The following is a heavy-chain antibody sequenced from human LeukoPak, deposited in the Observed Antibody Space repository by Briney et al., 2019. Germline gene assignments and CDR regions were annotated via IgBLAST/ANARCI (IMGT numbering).Heavy chain of an antibody. D-gene: IGHD3-3*01. Sequence: ASVKVSCKASGYTFTSYGISWVRQAPGQGLEWMGWISAYNGNTNYAQKLKGRVTMTTDTSTSTAYMELRSLRSDDTAVYYCARVPYDFWSVYYYYYMDVWGKGTTVTVSS. CDR3: ARVPYDFWSVYYYYYMDV. V-gene: IGHV1-18*01. J-gene: IGHJ6*03. CDR2: ISAYNGNT. CDR1: GYTFTSYG.